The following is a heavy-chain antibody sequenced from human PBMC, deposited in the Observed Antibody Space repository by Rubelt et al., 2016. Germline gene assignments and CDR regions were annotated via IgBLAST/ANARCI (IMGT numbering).Heavy chain of an antibody. V-gene: IGHV4-34*02. D-gene: IGHD2-2*01. CDR2: ISHRGST. CDR1: GGSLNNHY. CDR3: ARGGSYCRTTNCPPDY. J-gene: IGHJ4*02. Sequence: QVQLQQWGAGLLKPSESLSLTCLVYGGSLNNHYWAWIRQPPGKGLEWIGEISHRGSTNYDPSLGGRVTLSVDTSKNQFSLFLDAGTAADTAFYFWARGGSYCRTTNCPPDYWGQGTLVTVSS.